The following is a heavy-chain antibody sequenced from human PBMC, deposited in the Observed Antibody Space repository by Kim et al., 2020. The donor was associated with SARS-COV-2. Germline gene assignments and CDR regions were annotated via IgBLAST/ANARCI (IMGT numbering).Heavy chain of an antibody. J-gene: IGHJ3*02. CDR2: IYPGDSDT. V-gene: IGHV5-51*01. CDR3: ARRLGIVVVVAASPDAFDI. Sequence: GESLKISCKGSGYSFTSYWIGWVRQMPGEGLEWMGIIYPGDSDTRYSPSFQGQVTISADKSISTAYLQWSSLKASDTAMYYCARRLGIVVVVAASPDAFDIWGQGTMVTVSS. D-gene: IGHD2-15*01. CDR1: GYSFTSYW.